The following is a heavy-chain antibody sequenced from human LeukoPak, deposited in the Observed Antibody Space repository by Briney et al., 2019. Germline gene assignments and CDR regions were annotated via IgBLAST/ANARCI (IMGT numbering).Heavy chain of an antibody. V-gene: IGHV3-7*01. D-gene: IGHD3-22*01. CDR2: IKEDGSEK. CDR3: AKEFIPESSGFDAFDI. Sequence: GGSLRLSCGASGFSFSSHWMRWVRQAPGKGLEWVANIKEDGSEKNYVDSVKGRFTVSRDNAKNSLYLQMNSLRAEDTAVYYCAKEFIPESSGFDAFDIWGQGTMVTVSS. J-gene: IGHJ3*02. CDR1: GFSFSSHW.